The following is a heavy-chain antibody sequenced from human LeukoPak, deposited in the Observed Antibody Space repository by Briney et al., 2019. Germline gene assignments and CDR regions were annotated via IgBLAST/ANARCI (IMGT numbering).Heavy chain of an antibody. CDR2: ISGSGGTT. Sequence: GGSLRLSCAASGFTFSNYAMSWVRQAPGKGLEWVSGISGSGGTTYYADSVKGRFTISRDNSKTKLYLQMNSLRAEATAVYYCAKVGLYSGDYFFGYWGQGTLVTVYS. CDR3: AKVGLYSGDYFFGY. CDR1: GFTFSNYA. D-gene: IGHD1-26*01. J-gene: IGHJ4*02. V-gene: IGHV3-23*01.